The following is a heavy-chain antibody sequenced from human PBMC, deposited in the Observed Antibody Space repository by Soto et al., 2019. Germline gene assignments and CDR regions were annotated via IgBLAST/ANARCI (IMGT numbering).Heavy chain of an antibody. V-gene: IGHV1-18*01. D-gene: IGHD1-7*01. J-gene: IGHJ4*02. Sequence: GASVKVSCKASGYTFTSYGISWVRQAPGQGLEWMGWISAYNGNTNYAQKLQGRVTMTTDTSTSTAYMELRSLRSDDTAVYYCARDPGRNWNYVFDYWGQGTLVTVSS. CDR2: ISAYNGNT. CDR3: ARDPGRNWNYVFDY. CDR1: GYTFTSYG.